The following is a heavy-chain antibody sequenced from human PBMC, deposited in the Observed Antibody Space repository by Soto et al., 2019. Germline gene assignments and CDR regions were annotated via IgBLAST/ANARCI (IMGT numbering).Heavy chain of an antibody. D-gene: IGHD3-3*01. Sequence: QVQLQESGPGLVKPSETLSLTCTVSGGSVSSGSYYWNWIRQPPGKGLEWIGYIYYSGGTNYNPSLKSRVTISVDTSKNQFSLTLNSVTAADTAVYYCARGVLEWFDAFDIWGQGTMVTVSS. J-gene: IGHJ3*02. CDR2: IYYSGGT. CDR3: ARGVLEWFDAFDI. CDR1: GGSVSSGSYY. V-gene: IGHV4-61*01.